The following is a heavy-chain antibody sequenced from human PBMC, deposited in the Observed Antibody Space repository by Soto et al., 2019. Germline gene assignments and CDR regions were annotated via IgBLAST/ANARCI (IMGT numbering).Heavy chain of an antibody. V-gene: IGHV4-59*12. CDR2: IYYSGST. CDR1: GGSISSYY. Sequence: SETLSLTCTVSGGSISSYYWSWIRQPPGKGLEWIGYIYYSGSTNYNPSLKSRLTISLDTSKNQFSLRLTSVTVADTAVYYCARSVRLGDLSFRYWSQGTLVTVSS. CDR3: ARSVRLGDLSFRY. J-gene: IGHJ4*02. D-gene: IGHD3-16*02.